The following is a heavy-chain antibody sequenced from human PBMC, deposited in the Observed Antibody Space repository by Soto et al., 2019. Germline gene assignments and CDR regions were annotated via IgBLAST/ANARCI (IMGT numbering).Heavy chain of an antibody. V-gene: IGHV3-49*05. J-gene: IGHJ3*02. Sequence: EVQLVESGGGLVKPGRSLRLSCTASGFTFGDYAMSWFRQAPGKGLEWVGFFRSKAYGGTTEYAASVKGRFTISRDDSKSIAYLQMNSLKTEDTAVYYWITSRPSGGSYWQNAFDIWGQGTMVTVSS. CDR2: FRSKAYGGTT. CDR3: ITSRPSGGSYWQNAFDI. CDR1: GFTFGDYA. D-gene: IGHD1-26*01.